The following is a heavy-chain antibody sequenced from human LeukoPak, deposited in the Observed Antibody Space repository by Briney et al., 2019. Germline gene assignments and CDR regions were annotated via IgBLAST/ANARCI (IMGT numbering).Heavy chain of an antibody. D-gene: IGHD2/OR15-2a*01. V-gene: IGHV3-74*01. CDR2: ISTDGSST. Sequence: GCLRLSCAASGFTFSRYWMHWLRQAPGKGPVWVSRISTDGSSTSYADSVKGRFTISRDNGKNTLYLQLTSLRAEDTAVYYCASYLTSIPSGMDVWGQGTTVTVSS. CDR3: ASYLTSIPSGMDV. CDR1: GFTFSRYW. J-gene: IGHJ6*02.